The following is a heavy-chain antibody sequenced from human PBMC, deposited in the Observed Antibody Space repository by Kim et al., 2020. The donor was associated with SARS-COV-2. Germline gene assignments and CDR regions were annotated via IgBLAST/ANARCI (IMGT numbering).Heavy chain of an antibody. J-gene: IGHJ4*02. Sequence: ASVKVSCKASGYTFTSYGINWVRQAPGQGLEWLGWVGAYNGDTNYAQNLQGRVTLTTDTSTSTAFLELRSLRSDYTAVYFCARDRGYGDDTFDYWGQGTLVTVSS. D-gene: IGHD4-17*01. V-gene: IGHV1-18*01. CDR1: GYTFTSYG. CDR2: VGAYNGDT. CDR3: ARDRGYGDDTFDY.